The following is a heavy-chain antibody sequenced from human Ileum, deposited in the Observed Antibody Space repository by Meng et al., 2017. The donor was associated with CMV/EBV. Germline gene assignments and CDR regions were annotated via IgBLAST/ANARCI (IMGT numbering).Heavy chain of an antibody. V-gene: IGHV3-7*01. J-gene: IGHJ4*02. CDR3: ARVERSDDSRYRPFDY. CDR2: IKQDGSEK. CDR1: GFTFSNYW. Sequence: GGSLRLSCATSGFTFSNYWMTWLRQVPGRGLEWVATIKQDGSEKDYGDSVKGRFTISRDNAKNSLSLQMNYPRVEDTAIYYCARVERSDDSRYRPFDYWGQGSLVIVSS. D-gene: IGHD3-16*01.